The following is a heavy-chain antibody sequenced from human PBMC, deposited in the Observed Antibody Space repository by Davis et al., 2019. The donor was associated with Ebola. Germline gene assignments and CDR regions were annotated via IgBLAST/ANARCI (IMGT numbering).Heavy chain of an antibody. J-gene: IGHJ5*02. D-gene: IGHD2-15*01. Sequence: PSETLSLTCTVSGGSISSHYWSWIRQPPGKGLEWIGYIYYSGSTNYNPSLKSRVTISVDTSKNQFSLKLSSVTAADTAVYYCARGRGYCSGGSCYLWFDPWGQGTLVTVSS. CDR2: IYYSGST. CDR1: GGSISSHY. V-gene: IGHV4-59*11. CDR3: ARGRGYCSGGSCYLWFDP.